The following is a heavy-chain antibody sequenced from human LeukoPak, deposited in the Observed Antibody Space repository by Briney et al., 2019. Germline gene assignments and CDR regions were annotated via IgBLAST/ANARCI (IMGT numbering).Heavy chain of an antibody. CDR1: GFSLRTPRTG. CDR2: IFSNDEK. Sequence: SGPVLVKPTETLTLTCTVSGFSLRTPRTGVSWIRQPPGKALEWVAHIFSNDEKSYNTSLKSRLALSRDTSKGQVLLTMTNMDPVDTGTYYCARIHSYYYDASGSYFASYFDFWGRGTLVSVSS. D-gene: IGHD3-22*01. CDR3: ARIHSYYYDASGSYFASYFDF. J-gene: IGHJ2*01. V-gene: IGHV2-26*01.